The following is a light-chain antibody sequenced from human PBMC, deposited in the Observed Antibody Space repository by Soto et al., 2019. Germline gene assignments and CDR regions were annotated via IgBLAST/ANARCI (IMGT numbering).Light chain of an antibody. V-gene: IGLV1-47*01. CDR1: SSNIGSNY. CDR3: SAWDDSLSGVV. Sequence: QSVLTQPPSASGTPGQRVTISCSGSSSNIGSNYVYWYQQLPGTAPKLLIYRNNQRPSGVPDRFSGSKSGTSASLAISWLRSDDEEDYYCSAWDDSLSGVVFGGGTKLTVL. CDR2: RNN. J-gene: IGLJ2*01.